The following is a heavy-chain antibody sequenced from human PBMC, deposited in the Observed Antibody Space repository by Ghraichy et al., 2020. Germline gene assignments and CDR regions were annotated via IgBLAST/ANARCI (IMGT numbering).Heavy chain of an antibody. CDR1: GGSIISSRYY. J-gene: IGHJ4*02. CDR3: ARFNGYSSTLDY. Sequence: SETLSLTCTVSGGSIISSRYYWGWIRQPPGKGLEWIGSISYSGNTYYNPSLKSRVIISVDMSKNQFSLKLSSVTAADAAIYYCARFNGYSSTLDYWGQGTLVTVSS. D-gene: IGHD5-18*01. V-gene: IGHV4-39*01. CDR2: ISYSGNT.